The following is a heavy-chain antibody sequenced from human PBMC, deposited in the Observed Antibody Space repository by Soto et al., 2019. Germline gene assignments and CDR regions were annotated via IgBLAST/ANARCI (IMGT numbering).Heavy chain of an antibody. V-gene: IGHV1-69*12. CDR1: GGTFSSYT. Sequence: QVQLVQSGAEVKKPGSSVKVSCKASGGTFSSYTISWVRQAPGQGLEWMGGIIPIFGTANYAQKFQGRVTITADESTSTAYMELSSLRSEDTAVYYCAGGRRGYSYGNNWFDPWGQGTLVTVSS. J-gene: IGHJ5*02. CDR3: AGGRRGYSYGNNWFDP. D-gene: IGHD5-18*01. CDR2: IIPIFGTA.